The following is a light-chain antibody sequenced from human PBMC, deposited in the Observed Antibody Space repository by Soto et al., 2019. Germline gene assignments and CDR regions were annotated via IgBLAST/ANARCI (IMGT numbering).Light chain of an antibody. CDR3: QVWDSSTHVV. CDR2: RDY. V-gene: IGLV3-9*01. J-gene: IGLJ2*01. CDR1: NIGSKN. Sequence: SYELTQPLSVSVALGQTARITCGGNNIGSKNVHWYQQKPRQAPVLVIYRDYNRPSGTPERFSGSNSVNTATLSISRAQAGDEADYYCQVWDSSTHVVFGGGTKLTVL.